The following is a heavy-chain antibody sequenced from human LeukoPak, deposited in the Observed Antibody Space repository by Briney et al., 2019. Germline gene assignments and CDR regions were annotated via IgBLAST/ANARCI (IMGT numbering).Heavy chain of an antibody. J-gene: IGHJ4*02. V-gene: IGHV3-23*01. CDR2: ISASGGST. D-gene: IGHD2-2*01. CDR3: AKPKDTAVGRYFDY. Sequence: PGGSLRLSCAASGFTFSSYSMNWVRQAPGKGLEWVSAISASGGSTYCADSVKGRFTISRDNSKNTLYLQMNSLRAEDTAVYYCAKPKDTAVGRYFDYWGQGTLVTVSS. CDR1: GFTFSSYS.